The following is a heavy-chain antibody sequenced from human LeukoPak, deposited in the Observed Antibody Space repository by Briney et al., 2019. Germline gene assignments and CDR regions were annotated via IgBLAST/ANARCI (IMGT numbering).Heavy chain of an antibody. CDR2: IYTSGST. Sequence: PSHTLSLTCTVSGGSISSVSYYWIWLRQPPGMGLEWIGRIYTSGSTNYNPSLKSRVTISVDTSKNQFALKLSSVTAADTDVSHCARESAASGDYDFWSGYYKWFDPWGQGTLVTVSS. CDR3: ARESAASGDYDFWSGYYKWFDP. D-gene: IGHD3-3*01. V-gene: IGHV4-61*02. J-gene: IGHJ5*02. CDR1: GGSISSVSYY.